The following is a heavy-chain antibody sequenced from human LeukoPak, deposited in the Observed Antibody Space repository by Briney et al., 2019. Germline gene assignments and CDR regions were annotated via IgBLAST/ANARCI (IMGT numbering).Heavy chain of an antibody. J-gene: IGHJ4*02. D-gene: IGHD2-15*01. V-gene: IGHV3-21*01. CDR1: GFTFSSYE. CDR2: ISSSSSYI. Sequence: GGSLRLSCAASGFTFSSYEMNWVRQAPGKGLEWVSSISSSSSYIYYADSVKGRFTISRDNAKNSLYLQMNSLRAEDTAVYYCARYCSGGSCPSNSLDYWGQGTLVTVSS. CDR3: ARYCSGGSCPSNSLDY.